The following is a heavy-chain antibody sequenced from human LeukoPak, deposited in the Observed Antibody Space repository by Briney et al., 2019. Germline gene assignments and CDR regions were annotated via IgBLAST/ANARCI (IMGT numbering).Heavy chain of an antibody. J-gene: IGHJ4*02. V-gene: IGHV2-70*04. D-gene: IGHD1-26*01. CDR2: IDWDDDK. Sequence: SGPTLVNPTQTLTLTCTFSGFSFSTSGMRVTWIRQPPGRALEWLARIDWDDDKFYSTSLKTRLSISKDTSKSQVVLAMTNMDPVDTATYYCARIRVGATYFDYWGQGTLVTVSS. CDR3: ARIRVGATYFDY. CDR1: GFSFSTSGMR.